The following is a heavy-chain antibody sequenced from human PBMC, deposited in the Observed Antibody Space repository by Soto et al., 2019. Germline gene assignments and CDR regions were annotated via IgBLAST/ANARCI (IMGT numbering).Heavy chain of an antibody. CDR1: GFNFSCYW. Sequence: SLRLSCAASGFNFSCYWMHWVRQAPGKGLVWVSRINSDGSSTSYADSVKGRFTISRDNAKNTLYLQMNSLRAEDTAVYYCVRASLVVAAATREDYWGQGTLVTVSS. CDR2: INSDGSST. J-gene: IGHJ4*02. V-gene: IGHV3-74*01. CDR3: VRASLVVAAATREDY. D-gene: IGHD2-15*01.